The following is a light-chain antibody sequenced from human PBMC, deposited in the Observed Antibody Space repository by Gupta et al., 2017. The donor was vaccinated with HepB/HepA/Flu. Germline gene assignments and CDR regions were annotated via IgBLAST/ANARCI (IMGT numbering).Light chain of an antibody. Sequence: QSILTKPPSVSGAPGQRVTISCSGPGPNAADYDVHWYQCFPRRVPQLLIYDTFNRPSGGPARFSGSKSGTSASLAITGLRPEDEAHYYCQTHGPFQGGSIFGGGTKVTVL. V-gene: IGLV1-40*01. CDR2: DTF. J-gene: IGLJ2*01. CDR3: QTHGPFQGGSI. CDR1: GPNAADYD.